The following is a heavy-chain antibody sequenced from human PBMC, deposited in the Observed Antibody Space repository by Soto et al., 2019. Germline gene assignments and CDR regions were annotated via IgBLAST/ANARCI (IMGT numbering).Heavy chain of an antibody. J-gene: IGHJ6*02. CDR1: GFTFTSSA. CDR3: ASADFGKKNCSGGSCYYYYYGMDV. D-gene: IGHD2-15*01. V-gene: IGHV1-58*01. CDR2: IVVGSGNT. Sequence: SVKVSCKAPGFTFTSSAVQWVRQARGQRLEWIGWIVVGSGNTNYAQKFQERVTITRDMSTSTAYMELSSLRSEDTAVYYCASADFGKKNCSGGSCYYYYYGMDVWGQGTTVTVSS.